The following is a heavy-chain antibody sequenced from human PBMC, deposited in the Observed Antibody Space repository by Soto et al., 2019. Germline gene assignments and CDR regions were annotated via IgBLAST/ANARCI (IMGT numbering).Heavy chain of an antibody. D-gene: IGHD3-3*01. CDR1: GVSFSGYY. V-gene: IGHV4-34*01. CDR2: INHSGST. CDR3: ARGRGTIFGVVPYPRYYYYYYYMDV. Sequence: TSETLSLTCAVYGVSFSGYYWIWVRQPPGKGLEWIGEINHSGSTNYNPSLKSRVTISVDTSKNQFSLKLSSVTAADTAVYYCARGRGTIFGVVPYPRYYYYYYYMDVWGKGTTVTVSS. J-gene: IGHJ6*03.